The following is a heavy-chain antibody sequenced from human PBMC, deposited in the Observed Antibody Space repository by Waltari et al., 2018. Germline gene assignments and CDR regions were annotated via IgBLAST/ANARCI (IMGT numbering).Heavy chain of an antibody. D-gene: IGHD2-15*01. CDR2: IHHSGNT. J-gene: IGHJ4*02. CDR3: ARLVVVRSAVGAYYFDY. Sequence: QVQLQQWGAGLLKPSETLSLLCDVYGGSFSDYYWICIRQPPGKGLEWIGEIHHSGNTNYNPSLKSRVIVSIDTSKDQFSLKLTSVTAADTAVYYCARLVVVRSAVGAYYFDYWGQGTLVTVSS. CDR1: GGSFSDYY. V-gene: IGHV4-34*02.